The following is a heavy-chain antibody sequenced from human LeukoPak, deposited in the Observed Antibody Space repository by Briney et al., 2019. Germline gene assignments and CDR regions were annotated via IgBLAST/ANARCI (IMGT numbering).Heavy chain of an antibody. CDR3: ARRGGGYSYDCSGPDY. Sequence: GGSLRLSCAASGFTFSNFAMSWVRQAPGRGLEWVSAISGSGISTYYADSVKGRFTISRDNSKNTLYLQMNSLRAEDTAVYYCARRGGGYSYDCSGPDYWGQGTLVTVSP. D-gene: IGHD3-22*01. J-gene: IGHJ4*02. CDR2: ISGSGIST. V-gene: IGHV3-23*01. CDR1: GFTFSNFA.